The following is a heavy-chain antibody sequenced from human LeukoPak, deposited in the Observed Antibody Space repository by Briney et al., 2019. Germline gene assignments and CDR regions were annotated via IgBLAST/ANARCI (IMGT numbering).Heavy chain of an antibody. CDR1: GGSFSGYY. Sequence: SETLSLTCAVYGGSFSGYYWSWIRQPPGKGLEWIGEINHSGSTNYNPSLKSRVIISVDSSKNQFSLNLTSVTAADTAVYYCARENPSYGSGSYLGYWGQGTLVTVSS. CDR3: ARENPSYGSGSYLGY. CDR2: INHSGST. D-gene: IGHD3-10*01. J-gene: IGHJ4*02. V-gene: IGHV4-34*01.